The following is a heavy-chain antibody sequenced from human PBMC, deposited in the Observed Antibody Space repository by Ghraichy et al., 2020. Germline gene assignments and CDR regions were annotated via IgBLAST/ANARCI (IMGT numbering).Heavy chain of an antibody. CDR1: GGSISSSNW. CDR2: IYHSGST. CDR3: ARGLYNWNGGVDY. D-gene: IGHD1-20*01. J-gene: IGHJ4*02. Sequence: SETLSLTCAVSGGSISSSNWWSWVRQPPGKGLEWIGEIYHSGSTNYNPSLKSRVTISVDKSKNQFSLKLSPVTAADTAVYYCARGLYNWNGGVDYWGQGTLVTVSS. V-gene: IGHV4-4*02.